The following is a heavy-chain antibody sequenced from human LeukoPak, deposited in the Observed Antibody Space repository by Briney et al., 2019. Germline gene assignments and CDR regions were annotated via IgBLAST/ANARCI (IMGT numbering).Heavy chain of an antibody. CDR1: GGSISSSSYY. D-gene: IGHD6-13*01. CDR2: IHYSGST. V-gene: IGHV4-61*01. CDR3: ARTSGYSSSWYLYY. Sequence: SETLSLTCTVSGGSISSSSYYWSWIRRPPGKGLEWIGYIHYSGSTNYNPSLKSRVTISVDTSKNQFSLKLSSVTAADTAVYYCARTSGYSSSWYLYYWGQGTLVTVSS. J-gene: IGHJ4*02.